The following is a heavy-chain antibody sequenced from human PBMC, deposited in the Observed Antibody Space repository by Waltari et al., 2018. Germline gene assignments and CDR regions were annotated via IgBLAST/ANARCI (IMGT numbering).Heavy chain of an antibody. Sequence: QLQLQESGPGLVKPSETLSLTCTVSGGSISSRSYYWGWIRQPPGKGLEWIGSIYYSGSTYYTPPLKSRVTISVDTSKNQFSRKLSSVTAADPAGYYCARGGGGFDYWGQGTLVTVSS. D-gene: IGHD3-16*01. CDR1: GGSISSRSYY. J-gene: IGHJ4*02. V-gene: IGHV4-39*07. CDR3: ARGGGGFDY. CDR2: IYYSGST.